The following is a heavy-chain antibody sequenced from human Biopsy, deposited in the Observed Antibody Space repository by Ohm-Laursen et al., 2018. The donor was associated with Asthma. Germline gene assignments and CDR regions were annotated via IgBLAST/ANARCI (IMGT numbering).Heavy chain of an antibody. Sequence: TLSLTCLVSGGSIGRGGYYWGWIRQPPGKGLEWIGSIYYSGSTYYNPSLKSRVTISVDTSKNQFSLKLSSVTAADTAVYYCARFTASITIFGVVNNWFDPWGQGTLVTVSS. J-gene: IGHJ5*02. V-gene: IGHV4-39*01. D-gene: IGHD3-3*01. CDR1: GGSIGRGGYY. CDR3: ARFTASITIFGVVNNWFDP. CDR2: IYYSGST.